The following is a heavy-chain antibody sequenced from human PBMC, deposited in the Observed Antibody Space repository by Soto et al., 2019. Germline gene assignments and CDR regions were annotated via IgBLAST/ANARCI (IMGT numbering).Heavy chain of an antibody. Sequence: QVQLVQSGAEVKKPGASVTVSCKASGYTFTSSGICCVRQAPGQGLELMGWISAYTGNTNHAHNLQGRVTMTTHTSKSKAYMELRSLGADDPAVYYCALDPSDGGAFDYWGHGTLVTVSS. J-gene: IGHJ4*01. D-gene: IGHD2-21*01. CDR1: GYTFTSSG. CDR3: ALDPSDGGAFDY. CDR2: ISAYTGNT. V-gene: IGHV1-18*01.